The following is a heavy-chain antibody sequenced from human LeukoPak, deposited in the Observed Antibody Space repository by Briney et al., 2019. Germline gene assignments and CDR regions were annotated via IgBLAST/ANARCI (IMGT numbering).Heavy chain of an antibody. J-gene: IGHJ6*02. Sequence: SSETLSLTCAVYGGSFSGYYWSWIRQPPGKGLEWIGEINHSGSTNYNPSLKSRVTISVDTSKNQFSLKLSSVTAADTAVYYCARLTGDYYYYGMDVWGQGTTVTVSS. V-gene: IGHV4-34*01. CDR2: INHSGST. CDR3: ARLTGDYYYYGMDV. D-gene: IGHD7-27*01. CDR1: GGSFSGYY.